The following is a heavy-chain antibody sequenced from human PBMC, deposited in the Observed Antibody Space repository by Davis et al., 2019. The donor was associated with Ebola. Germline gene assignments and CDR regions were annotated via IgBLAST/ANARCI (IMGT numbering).Heavy chain of an antibody. V-gene: IGHV3-73*01. CDR1: GFTFSGSA. CDR3: TSTLGALDY. Sequence: GGSLRLSCAASGFTFSGSAMHWVRQASGKGLEWVGRIRSKANSYATAYAASEKGRFTISRDDSKNTAYLQMNSLKTEDTAVYYCTSTLGALDYWGQGTLVTVSS. D-gene: IGHD1-26*01. J-gene: IGHJ4*02. CDR2: IRSKANSYAT.